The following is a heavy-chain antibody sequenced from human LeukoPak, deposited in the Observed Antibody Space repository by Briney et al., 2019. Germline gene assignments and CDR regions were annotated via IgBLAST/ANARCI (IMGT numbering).Heavy chain of an antibody. Sequence: GGSLRLSCAAFGFTFSDHYMSWIRQAPGKGLEWLSYISGSGDSKFYADSVKGRFTISRDNAKNSLYLQINSLRAEDTAIYYCARRAYSDYFFDSWGQGTLVTVSS. CDR2: ISGSGDSK. CDR3: ARRAYSDYFFDS. J-gene: IGHJ4*02. D-gene: IGHD4-11*01. CDR1: GFTFSDHY. V-gene: IGHV3-11*01.